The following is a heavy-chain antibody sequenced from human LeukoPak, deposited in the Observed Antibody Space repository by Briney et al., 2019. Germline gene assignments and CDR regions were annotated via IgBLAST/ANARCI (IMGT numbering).Heavy chain of an antibody. CDR2: ISGSGGST. Sequence: GTLRLSCAASGFTFSSYGMSWVRQAPGKGLEWVSAISGSGGSTYYADSVKGRFTISRDNSKNTLYLQMNSLRAEDTAVYYCASGIRAFDNWGQGTLVTVSA. J-gene: IGHJ4*02. CDR1: GFTFSSYG. V-gene: IGHV3-23*01. CDR3: ASGIRAFDN. D-gene: IGHD1-26*01.